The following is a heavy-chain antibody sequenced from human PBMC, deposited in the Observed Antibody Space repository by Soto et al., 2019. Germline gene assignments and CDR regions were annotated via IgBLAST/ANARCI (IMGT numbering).Heavy chain of an antibody. CDR3: ARKGVVVAATTWSYYYYMDV. D-gene: IGHD2-15*01. J-gene: IGHJ6*03. V-gene: IGHV1-3*01. CDR2: INAGNGKT. CDR1: GYTFTSYA. Sequence: ASVKVSCKASGYTFTSYAMHWVRQAPGQRRERMGWINAGNGKTKYSQKFQGRVTITRDTSASTAYMELSSLRSEDTAVYYCARKGVVVAATTWSYYYYMDVWGKGTTVTVSS.